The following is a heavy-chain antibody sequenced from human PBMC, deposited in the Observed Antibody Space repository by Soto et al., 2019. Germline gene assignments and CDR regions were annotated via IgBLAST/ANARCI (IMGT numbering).Heavy chain of an antibody. Sequence: GGSLRLSCAASGFTFSSYAMHWVRQAPGKGLEWVAVISYDGSNKYYADSVKGRFTISRDNSKNTLYLQMNSLRAEDTAVYYCARDRYFEPYYFDYWGQGTLVTVSS. V-gene: IGHV3-30-3*01. D-gene: IGHD3-9*01. CDR2: ISYDGSNK. CDR3: ARDRYFEPYYFDY. CDR1: GFTFSSYA. J-gene: IGHJ4*02.